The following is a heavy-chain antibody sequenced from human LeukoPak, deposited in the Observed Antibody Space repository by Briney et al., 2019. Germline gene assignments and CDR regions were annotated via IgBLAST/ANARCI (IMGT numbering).Heavy chain of an antibody. V-gene: IGHV3-21*01. CDR1: GFTVSSNY. J-gene: IGHJ4*02. Sequence: PGGSLRLSCAASGFTVSSNYMSWVRQAPGKGLEWVSSISSSSSYIYYADSVKGRFTISRDNAKNSLYLQMNSLRAEDTAVYYCARMVGNWGQADYWGQGTLVTVSS. D-gene: IGHD7-27*01. CDR2: ISSSSSYI. CDR3: ARMVGNWGQADY.